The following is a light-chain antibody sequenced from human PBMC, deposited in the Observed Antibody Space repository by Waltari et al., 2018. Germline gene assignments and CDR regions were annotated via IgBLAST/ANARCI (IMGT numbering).Light chain of an antibody. CDR3: RQYYVWPPIT. Sequence: VLLTLSPASLSVSPGDTATLSCRASQSVRTNLVWYQQKAGQPPRTLIYGASTRASGGPSRFSGSGSGTDFTLIISSLQSEDAAVYFCRQYYVWPPITFGGGTKLEI. CDR2: GAS. J-gene: IGKJ4*01. CDR1: QSVRTN. V-gene: IGKV3-15*01.